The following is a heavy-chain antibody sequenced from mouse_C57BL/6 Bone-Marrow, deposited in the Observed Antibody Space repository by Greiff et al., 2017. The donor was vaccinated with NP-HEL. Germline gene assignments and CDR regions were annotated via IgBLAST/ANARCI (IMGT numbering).Heavy chain of an antibody. Sequence: VQLQESGAELVKPGASVKLSCKASGYTFTSYWMHWVKQRPGQGLEWIGMIHPNSGSTNYNEKFKSKATLTVDKSSSTAYMQLSSLTSEDSAVYYCANYYGPYWYFDVWGTGTTVTVSS. D-gene: IGHD1-1*01. J-gene: IGHJ1*03. CDR2: IHPNSGST. V-gene: IGHV1-64*01. CDR1: GYTFTSYW. CDR3: ANYYGPYWYFDV.